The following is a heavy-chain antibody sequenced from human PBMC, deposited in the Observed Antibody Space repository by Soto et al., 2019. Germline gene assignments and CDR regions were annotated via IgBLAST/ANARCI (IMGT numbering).Heavy chain of an antibody. CDR1: GYTFTSYG. D-gene: IGHD1-26*01. J-gene: IGHJ6*02. V-gene: IGHV1-18*01. CDR2: ISAYNGNT. Sequence: GASVKVSCKASGYTFTSYGISWVRQAPGQGLEWMGWISAYNGNTNYAQKLQGRVTMTTDTSTSTAYMELRSLRSDDTAVYYCAREGNRGSYHYYQYYYGMDVWGQGTTVTVSS. CDR3: AREGNRGSYHYYQYYYGMDV.